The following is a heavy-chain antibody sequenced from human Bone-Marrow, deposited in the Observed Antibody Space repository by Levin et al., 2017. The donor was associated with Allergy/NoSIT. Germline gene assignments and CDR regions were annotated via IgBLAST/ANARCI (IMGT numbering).Heavy chain of an antibody. CDR1: GFTFSDYW. D-gene: IGHD4-17*01. J-gene: IGHJ4*02. CDR2: INQDGTEK. CDR3: TRGDNDYGDYDRGRNYYFDF. Sequence: PGGSLRLSCAASGFTFSDYWMTWVRAAPGKGLEWVANINQDGTEKYYVDSVKGRFTISRDNAKKSLYLQLKILRAEDAAVYYCTRGDNDYGDYDRGRNYYFDFWGLGTLVTVSS. V-gene: IGHV3-7*01.